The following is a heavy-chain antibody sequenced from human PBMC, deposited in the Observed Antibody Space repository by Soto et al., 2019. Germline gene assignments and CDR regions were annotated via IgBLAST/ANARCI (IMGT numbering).Heavy chain of an antibody. CDR1: GGTFSSYA. D-gene: IGHD6-19*01. J-gene: IGHJ1*01. CDR2: IIPIFGTA. V-gene: IGHV1-69*12. Sequence: QVQLVQSGAEVKKPGSSVKVSCKASGGTFSSYAISWVRQAPGQGLEWMGGIIPIFGTANYAQKFQGRVTITADESTSTACMELSSLRSEDTAVYYCARGGGSSGWIVAEYFQHWGQGTLVTVSS. CDR3: ARGGGSSGWIVAEYFQH.